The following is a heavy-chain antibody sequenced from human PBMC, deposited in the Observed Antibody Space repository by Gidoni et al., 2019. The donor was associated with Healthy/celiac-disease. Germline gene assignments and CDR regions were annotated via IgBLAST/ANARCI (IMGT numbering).Heavy chain of an antibody. CDR3: ARGGGWSTPPVRYYYYGMDV. J-gene: IGHJ6*02. CDR1: GFTFSSYA. D-gene: IGHD6-19*01. Sequence: QVQLVESGGGVVQPGRSLRLSCAASGFTFSSYAMHWVRQAPGKGLGWVAVISYDGSNKYYADSVKGRFTISRDNSKNTLYLQMNSLRAEDTAVYYCARGGGWSTPPVRYYYYGMDVWGQGTTVTVSS. CDR2: ISYDGSNK. V-gene: IGHV3-30-3*01.